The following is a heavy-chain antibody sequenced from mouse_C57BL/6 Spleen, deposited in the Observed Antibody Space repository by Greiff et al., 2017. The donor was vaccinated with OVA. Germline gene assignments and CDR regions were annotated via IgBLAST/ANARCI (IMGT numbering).Heavy chain of an antibody. CDR2: INPNNGGT. CDR1: GYTFTDYN. V-gene: IGHV1-18*01. CDR3: ARRGIFAY. J-gene: IGHJ3*01. Sequence: VQLQQSGAELVKPGASVKIPCKASGYTFTDYNMDWVKQSHGKSLEWIGDINPNNGGTIYNQKFKGKATLTVDKSSSTAYMELRSLTSEDTAVYYCARRGIFAYWGQGTLVTVSA.